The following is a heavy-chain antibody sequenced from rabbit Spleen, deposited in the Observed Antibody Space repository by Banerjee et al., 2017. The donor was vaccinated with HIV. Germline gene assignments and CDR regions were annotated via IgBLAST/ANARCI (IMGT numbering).Heavy chain of an antibody. CDR2: IFTGSSGTT. V-gene: IGHV1S40*01. CDR1: GFSFSNSYY. J-gene: IGHJ4*01. Sequence: QSLEESGGDRVKPGASLTLTCTASGFSFSNSYYMCWVRQAPGKGLEWIADIFTGSSGTTYYASWAKGRFTMSRTSSTTVTLQMTSLTVADTATYFCARDLVAVIGWNFNLWGPGTLVTVS. D-gene: IGHD1-1*01. CDR3: ARDLVAVIGWNFNL.